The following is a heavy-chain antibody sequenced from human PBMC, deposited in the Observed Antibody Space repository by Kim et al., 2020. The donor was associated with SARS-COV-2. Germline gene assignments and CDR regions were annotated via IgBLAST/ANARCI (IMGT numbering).Heavy chain of an antibody. D-gene: IGHD3-10*01. J-gene: IGHJ6*02. Sequence: GGSLRLSCAASGFTFSSYSMNWVRQAPGKGLEWVSYISSSSSTIYYADSVKGRFTISRDNAKNSLYLQMNSLRDEDTAVYYCAVKWFWDYYYGMDVWGQGTTVTVSS. CDR3: AVKWFWDYYYGMDV. CDR2: ISSSSSTI. V-gene: IGHV3-48*02. CDR1: GFTFSSYS.